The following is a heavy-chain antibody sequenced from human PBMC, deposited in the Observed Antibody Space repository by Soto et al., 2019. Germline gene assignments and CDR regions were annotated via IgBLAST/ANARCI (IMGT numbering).Heavy chain of an antibody. Sequence: EVQLMESGGGLVQPGGSLRLSCATSGFTFGVYWMSWVRQAPGKRLEWVANTKQDESEKYYVGSVKGRFTISRDNAKNSLYLQMNSLRAEDTAVYFCVREGDSGFFSWGQGTLVTVSS. V-gene: IGHV3-7*01. CDR2: TKQDESEK. CDR3: VREGDSGFFS. J-gene: IGHJ5*02. D-gene: IGHD6-25*01. CDR1: GFTFGVYW.